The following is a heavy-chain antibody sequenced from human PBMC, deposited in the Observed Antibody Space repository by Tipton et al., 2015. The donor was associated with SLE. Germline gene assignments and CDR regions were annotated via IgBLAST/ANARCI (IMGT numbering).Heavy chain of an antibody. Sequence: TLSLTCAVSGYSISSGYYWGWIRQPPGKGLEWIGSIYHSGSTYYNPSLKSRVTISVDTSKNQFSLKLRSVTAADTAVYYCARVAELERYDAFDIWGQGTMVTVSS. CDR2: IYHSGST. D-gene: IGHD1-1*01. CDR3: ARVAELERYDAFDI. V-gene: IGHV4-38-2*01. CDR1: GYSISSGYY. J-gene: IGHJ3*02.